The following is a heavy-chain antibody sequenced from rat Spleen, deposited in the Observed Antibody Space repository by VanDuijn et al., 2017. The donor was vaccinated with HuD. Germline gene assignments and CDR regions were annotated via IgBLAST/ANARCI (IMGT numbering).Heavy chain of an antibody. CDR1: GFIFSNYG. D-gene: IGHD1-7*01. CDR3: ARPSYGYPFAY. CDR2: ISYEGSST. V-gene: IGHV5-29*01. Sequence: EVQLVESDGGLVQPGRSLKLPCVVSGFIFSNYGMAWVRQAPTKGLEWVATISYEGSSTYYRDSVKGRFTISRDNAKTTLYLQMDSLRSEDTATYYCARPSYGYPFAYWGQGTLVTVSS. J-gene: IGHJ3*01.